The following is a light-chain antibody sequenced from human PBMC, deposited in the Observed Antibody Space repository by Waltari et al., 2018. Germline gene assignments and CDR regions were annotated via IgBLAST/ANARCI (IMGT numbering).Light chain of an antibody. CDR2: GAS. CDR3: QQLNSYPLT. Sequence: DIQLTQSPSFLSASVGDRVTIACRASQGISSHLVWYQQKQGKAPKLLIYGASTLQSGVPSRFSGSGSATEFTLTISSLQPEDFATYYCQQLNSYPLTFGGGTKVEIK. J-gene: IGKJ4*01. V-gene: IGKV1-9*01. CDR1: QGISSH.